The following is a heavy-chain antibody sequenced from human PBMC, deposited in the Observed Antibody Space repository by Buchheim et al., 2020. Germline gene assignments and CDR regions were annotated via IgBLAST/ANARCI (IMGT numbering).Heavy chain of an antibody. CDR1: GYSFSTKW. Sequence: EVQLVESGGGLVQPGGSLRLSCAASGYSFSTKWMSWVRQAPGRGLEWVANIAPDGTEKYYVDSVKGRFTISRDNTEDSLYLQMSGLRFEDTAVYYCARDEIWGQGT. J-gene: IGHJ4*02. V-gene: IGHV3-7*01. CDR2: IAPDGTEK. CDR3: ARDEI.